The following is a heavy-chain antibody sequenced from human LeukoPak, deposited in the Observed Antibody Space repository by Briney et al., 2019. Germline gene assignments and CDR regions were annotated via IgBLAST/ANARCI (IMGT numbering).Heavy chain of an antibody. D-gene: IGHD1-26*01. CDR2: IHHSGST. Sequence: SETLSLTCTVSGYSISSGYFWGWIRQPPGKGLEWIGEIHHSGSTNYNSSLKSRVTISVDKSKNQFSLKLNSVTAADTAVYYCARVVGANRDYYYYQMDVWGKGTTVTVSS. CDR1: GYSISSGYF. J-gene: IGHJ6*03. V-gene: IGHV4-38-2*02. CDR3: ARVVGANRDYYYYQMDV.